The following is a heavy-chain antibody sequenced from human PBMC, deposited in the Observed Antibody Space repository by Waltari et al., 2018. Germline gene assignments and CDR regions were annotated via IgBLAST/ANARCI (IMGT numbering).Heavy chain of an antibody. Sequence: EVQLLESGGGLVQPGGSLRLSCAASGLTFSSYAMRWARQAPGKGLEWVSAISGSGGSTYYADSVKGRFTISRDNSKNTLYLQMNSLRAEDTAVYYCAKDGEGSALFDYWGQGTLVTVSS. D-gene: IGHD7-27*01. J-gene: IGHJ4*02. CDR1: GLTFSSYA. CDR2: ISGSGGST. V-gene: IGHV3-23*01. CDR3: AKDGEGSALFDY.